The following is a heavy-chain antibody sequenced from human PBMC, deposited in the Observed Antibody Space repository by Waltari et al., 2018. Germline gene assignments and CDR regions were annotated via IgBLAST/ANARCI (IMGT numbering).Heavy chain of an antibody. Sequence: QVQLQESGPGLVKPSETLSLTCTVSGGSISSHYWSWIRQPPGKGLEWIGYIYYSGSTNYNPSLKSRVTISVDTSKNQFSLKLSSVTAADMAVYYCARGPPRLDYWGQGTLVTVSS. J-gene: IGHJ4*02. CDR3: ARGPPRLDY. CDR1: GGSISSHY. CDR2: IYYSGST. V-gene: IGHV4-59*11.